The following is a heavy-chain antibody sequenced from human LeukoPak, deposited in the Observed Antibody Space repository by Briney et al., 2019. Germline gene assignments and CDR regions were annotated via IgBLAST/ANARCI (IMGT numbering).Heavy chain of an antibody. D-gene: IGHD6-13*01. Sequence: ASVKVSCKASGYTFTSYYMHWVRQAPGQGLEWMGIINPSGGSTSYAQKFQGRVTMTRDMSTSTVYMELSSLRSEDTAVYYCARAAMIAAAGYGVDYWGQGTLVTVSP. CDR1: GYTFTSYY. J-gene: IGHJ4*02. V-gene: IGHV1-46*01. CDR2: INPSGGST. CDR3: ARAAMIAAAGYGVDY.